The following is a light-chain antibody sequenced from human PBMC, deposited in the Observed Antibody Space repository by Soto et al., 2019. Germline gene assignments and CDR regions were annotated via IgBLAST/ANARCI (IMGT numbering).Light chain of an antibody. V-gene: IGKV3-11*01. CDR1: PSVPNY. CDR2: GAF. CDR3: QQRNTWPPVT. J-gene: IGKJ5*01. Sequence: EIALTQSPATLSLSPGERATISCRASPSVPNYVAWYQQKPGQAPRLLIYGAFNRPPGIPARCSGSGSGADFTLPISSLEPEDFAIYYCQQRNTWPPVTFRQGTRLEIK.